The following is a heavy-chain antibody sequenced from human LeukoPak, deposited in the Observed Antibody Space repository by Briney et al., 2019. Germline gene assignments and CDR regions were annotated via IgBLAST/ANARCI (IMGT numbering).Heavy chain of an antibody. J-gene: IGHJ4*02. CDR2: IKQDGSEK. D-gene: IGHD6-25*01. V-gene: IGHV3-7*03. CDR1: GFSLNNYR. Sequence: GGSLRLSCVASGFSLNNYRMTWVRQAPGKGLEWVANIKQDGSEKQYVDSVKGRFAISRDNAKKSLYLQINTLRAEDTAVYYCVRGPHIAATSYWGQGTLVTV. CDR3: VRGPHIAATSY.